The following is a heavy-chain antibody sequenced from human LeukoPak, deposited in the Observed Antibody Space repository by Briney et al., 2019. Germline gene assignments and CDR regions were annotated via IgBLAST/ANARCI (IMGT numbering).Heavy chain of an antibody. J-gene: IGHJ5*02. D-gene: IGHD3-10*01. Sequence: GGSLRLSCAASGFTFSSYGMSWVRQAPGKGLEWVAHLRPDGSGKDYMYAVKGRCTISIDYTKNTLYAHMNSLRVEDKAMDYCARYEPSSGATTSDPWSQGTLVTVSS. CDR3: ARYEPSSGATTSDP. CDR2: LRPDGSGK. CDR1: GFTFSSYG. V-gene: IGHV3-7*02.